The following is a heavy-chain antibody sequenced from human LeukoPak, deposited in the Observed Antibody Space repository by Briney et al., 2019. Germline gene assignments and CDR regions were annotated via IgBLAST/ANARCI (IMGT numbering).Heavy chain of an antibody. V-gene: IGHV4-59*08. CDR3: ARHSSSYYDFDY. J-gene: IGHJ4*02. CDR2: IHYSGST. Sequence: SETLSLTCTVSGGSISNYYWSWIRQPPGKGLEWIGYIHYSGSTNYNPSLKSRVTISVDTSKNRFSLMLSSVTAADTAVYYCARHSSSYYDFDYWGQGTLVTVSS. D-gene: IGHD6-13*01. CDR1: GGSISNYY.